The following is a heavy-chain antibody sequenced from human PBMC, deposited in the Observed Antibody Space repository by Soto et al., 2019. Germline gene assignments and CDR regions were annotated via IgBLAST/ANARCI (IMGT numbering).Heavy chain of an antibody. D-gene: IGHD5-18*01. Sequence: QGQLVESVGGVVQPGRSLRLSCAASGFTFSDYGMHWVRQAPGKGLEWVALIWYDGSKKYYADSVKGRFTISRDNSKNTVYLQMSSLRAEDTAVFYCAREGQGYSYALDYWGQGTLVTVSS. J-gene: IGHJ4*02. CDR3: AREGQGYSYALDY. CDR1: GFTFSDYG. V-gene: IGHV3-33*01. CDR2: IWYDGSKK.